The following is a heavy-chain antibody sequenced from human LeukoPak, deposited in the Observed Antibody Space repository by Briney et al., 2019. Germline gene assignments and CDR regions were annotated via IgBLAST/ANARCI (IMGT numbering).Heavy chain of an antibody. Sequence: ASVKVSCKASGYTFTSYDINWVRQATGQGLEWMGWMNPNSGNTSYAQEFKGRVTITRNTSISTAYMELSHLRFEDTAVYFCARSSELRRIDYWGQGTLVTVSS. J-gene: IGHJ4*02. D-gene: IGHD1-7*01. V-gene: IGHV1-8*01. CDR1: GYTFTSYD. CDR3: ARSSELRRIDY. CDR2: MNPNSGNT.